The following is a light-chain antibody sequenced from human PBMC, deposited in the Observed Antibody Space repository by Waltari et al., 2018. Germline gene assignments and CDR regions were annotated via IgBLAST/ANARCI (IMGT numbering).Light chain of an antibody. V-gene: IGLV2-14*03. CDR2: VVS. J-gene: IGLJ2*01. CDR1: SSDVGGYNY. Sequence: HSALTQPASVSGSPGQSITIPCSGSSSDVGGYNYVSWYLQYPGQAPKLIIYVVSQRPSDSSDRFSASKSGSTASLTISGLQAEDEADYYCSSYTSSNTVVFGGGTKVTVL. CDR3: SSYTSSNTVV.